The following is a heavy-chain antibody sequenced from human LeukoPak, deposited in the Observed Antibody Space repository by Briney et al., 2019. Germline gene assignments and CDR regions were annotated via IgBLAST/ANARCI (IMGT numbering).Heavy chain of an antibody. V-gene: IGHV4-38-2*02. Sequence: SETLSLTCTVSGYSISSNYYWGWIRQPPGKGLEWIGSIYHSGSTSYNPSLKSRVHIPADTSKNQFSVKLSSVTAADTAVYFCARDAYYDFWSGYSRGADYWGQGNLVTVSS. CDR1: GYSISSNYY. CDR3: ARDAYYDFWSGYSRGADY. CDR2: IYHSGST. D-gene: IGHD3-3*01. J-gene: IGHJ4*02.